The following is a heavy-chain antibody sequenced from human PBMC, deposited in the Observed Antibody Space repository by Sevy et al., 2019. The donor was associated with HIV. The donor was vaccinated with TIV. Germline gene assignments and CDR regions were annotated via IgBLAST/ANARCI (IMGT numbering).Heavy chain of an antibody. V-gene: IGHV3-33*01. Sequence: GGSLRLSCAASGFTFSSYGMRWVRQAPGKGLEWVAVIWYDGSNKYYADSVKGRFTISRDNSKNTLYLQMNSLRAEDTAVYYCARLSPYSGSYLSDWYFDLWGRGTLVTVSS. CDR1: GFTFSSYG. J-gene: IGHJ2*01. CDR2: IWYDGSNK. D-gene: IGHD1-26*01. CDR3: ARLSPYSGSYLSDWYFDL.